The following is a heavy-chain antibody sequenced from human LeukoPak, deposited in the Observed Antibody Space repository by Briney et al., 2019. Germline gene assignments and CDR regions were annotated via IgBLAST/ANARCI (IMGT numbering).Heavy chain of an antibody. D-gene: IGHD6-13*01. CDR3: ARDRTVAAAGNFYYDMDV. J-gene: IGHJ6*03. CDR1: GYTFTGYY. V-gene: IGHV1-18*04. Sequence: ASVKVSCKASGYTFTGYYMHWVRQAPGQGLEWIGWVSVNNGNTNHAQKLQGRLTMTTDTSTSTAYMELRDLRSDDTAVYYCARDRTVAAAGNFYYDMDVWGVGTSVTVSS. CDR2: VSVNNGNT.